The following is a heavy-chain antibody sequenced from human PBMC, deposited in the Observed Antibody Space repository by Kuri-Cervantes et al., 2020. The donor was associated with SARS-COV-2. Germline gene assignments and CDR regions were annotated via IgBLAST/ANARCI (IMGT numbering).Heavy chain of an antibody. V-gene: IGHV4-34*12. CDR2: IIYSGST. CDR3: ARLRRFNRDWFATGYYMDV. D-gene: IGHD3-9*01. Sequence: SETLSLTCGVSGASFGNYHWSWVRQPPGKGLEWIGDIIYSGSTNYSPSLKSRVTISVDTSKNQFSLNLASVTAADTAVYHCARLRRFNRDWFATGYYMDVWGKGTKVTVSS. CDR1: GASFGNYH. J-gene: IGHJ6*03.